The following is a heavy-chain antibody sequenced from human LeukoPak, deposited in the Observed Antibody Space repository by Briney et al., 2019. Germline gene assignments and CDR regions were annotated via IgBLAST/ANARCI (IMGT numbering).Heavy chain of an antibody. V-gene: IGHV3-7*01. CDR2: IKQDGSEK. CDR1: GFTFSSYW. CDR3: ARRAGAYSHPYDY. J-gene: IGHJ4*02. Sequence: GGSLRLSCAASGFTFSSYWMSWVRQAPGKGLEWVANIKQDGSEKYYVDSVRGRFTISRDNAKNSLYLQMNSLRAEDTAVYYCARRAGAYSHPYDYWGQGTLVTVSS. D-gene: IGHD4/OR15-4a*01.